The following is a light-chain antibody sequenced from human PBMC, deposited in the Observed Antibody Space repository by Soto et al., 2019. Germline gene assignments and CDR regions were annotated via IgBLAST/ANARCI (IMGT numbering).Light chain of an antibody. V-gene: IGKV1-39*01. Sequence: DIPMTQSPSSLSASVGERVIITCRASETISRYLNWYQSKPGKAPRLLISAASSLQSGVPSRFSGSYSGTDLTLTISSLQPEDFATYFCQQSYSIPLTFGGGTKVDMK. J-gene: IGKJ4*01. CDR1: ETISRY. CDR2: AAS. CDR3: QQSYSIPLT.